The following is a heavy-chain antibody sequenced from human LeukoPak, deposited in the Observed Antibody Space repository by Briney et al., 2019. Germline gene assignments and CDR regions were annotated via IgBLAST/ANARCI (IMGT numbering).Heavy chain of an antibody. CDR1: GFTFSSYE. J-gene: IGHJ6*04. D-gene: IGHD3-10*02. CDR2: ISSSGSTI. CDR3: AELGITMIGGV. V-gene: IGHV3-48*03. Sequence: PGGSLRLSCAASGFTFSSYEMNWVRQAPGKGLEWVGYISSSGSTIYYTDSMKGGFTIQRENEKNSLYLQMNSLRAEDTGVYYCAELGITMIGGVWGKGTTVTLSS.